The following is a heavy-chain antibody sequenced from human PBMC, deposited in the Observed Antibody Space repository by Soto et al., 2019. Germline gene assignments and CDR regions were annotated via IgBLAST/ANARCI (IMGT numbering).Heavy chain of an antibody. CDR1: GFSLSTSGVG. Sequence: SGPTLVNPTQTLTLTCPFSGFSLSTSGVGVGWVRQPPGKALEWLALIYWSGDEHYRPSLKSRLTITKATSKNQVVLIMTNMDPVDTATYYCARGLAALPVFAFDVWGQGTTVTVSS. D-gene: IGHD6-6*01. J-gene: IGHJ3*01. CDR3: ARGLAALPVFAFDV. CDR2: IYWSGDE. V-gene: IGHV2-5*01.